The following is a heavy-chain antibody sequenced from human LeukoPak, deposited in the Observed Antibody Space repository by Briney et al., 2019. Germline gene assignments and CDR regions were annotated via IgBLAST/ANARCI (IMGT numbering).Heavy chain of an antibody. CDR2: INHSGST. CDR3: ARGLGTGYYYDSSGYNDY. J-gene: IGHJ4*02. V-gene: IGHV4-34*01. D-gene: IGHD3-22*01. Sequence: PSETLSLTCAVYGGSFSGYYWSRIRQPPGKGLEWIGEINHSGSTNYNPSLKSRVTISVDTSKNQFSLKLSSVTAADTAVYYCARGLGTGYYYDSSGYNDYWGQGTLVTVSS. CDR1: GGSFSGYY.